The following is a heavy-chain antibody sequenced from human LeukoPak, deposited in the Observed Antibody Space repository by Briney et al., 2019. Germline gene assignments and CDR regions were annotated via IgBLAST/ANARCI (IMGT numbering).Heavy chain of an antibody. CDR3: ASFSAAAGRAGY. CDR2: IYSGGST. J-gene: IGHJ4*02. D-gene: IGHD6-13*01. Sequence: GGSLRLSCAASGFTVSSNYMSWDRQAPGKGLEWVSVIYSGGSTYYADSVKGRFTISRDNSKNTLYLQMNSLRAEDTAVYYCASFSAAAGRAGYWGQGTLVTVSS. CDR1: GFTVSSNY. V-gene: IGHV3-66*01.